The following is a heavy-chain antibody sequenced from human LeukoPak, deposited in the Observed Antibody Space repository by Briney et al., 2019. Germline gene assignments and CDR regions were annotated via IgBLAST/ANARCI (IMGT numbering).Heavy chain of an antibody. CDR2: INPNSGGT. D-gene: IGHD3-22*01. Sequence: ASVTVSFTSSGYTFTYYYMHWVRQAPGQGLEWMGWINPNSGGTNYAQKFQGRVTITRDTSISTAYTELSRLRSDDTAVYYCARASYYYDSSGYPGYYFDYWGQGTLVTVSS. V-gene: IGHV1-2*02. J-gene: IGHJ4*02. CDR1: GYTFTYYY. CDR3: ARASYYYDSSGYPGYYFDY.